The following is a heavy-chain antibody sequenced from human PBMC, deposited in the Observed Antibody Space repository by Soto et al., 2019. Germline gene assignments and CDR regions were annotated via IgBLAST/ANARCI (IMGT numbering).Heavy chain of an antibody. Sequence: PGWSLRLSCAASGFTFSNYAINWVRQAPGKGLEWAAVILYDGSIEHYADSVKGRFTVSRDNSKDTVYLQMNSLTPEDTAVYYCAREESVAALNWFDPWGQGTLVTVSS. D-gene: IGHD6-6*01. CDR1: GFTFSNYA. CDR2: ILYDGSIE. J-gene: IGHJ5*02. V-gene: IGHV3-30-3*01. CDR3: AREESVAALNWFDP.